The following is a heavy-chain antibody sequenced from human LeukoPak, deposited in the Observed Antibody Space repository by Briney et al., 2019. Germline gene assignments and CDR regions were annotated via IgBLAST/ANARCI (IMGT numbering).Heavy chain of an antibody. J-gene: IGHJ6*03. CDR3: ARTIDYYYYMDV. V-gene: IGHV1-69*05. CDR1: GGTFSSYA. D-gene: IGHD2-15*01. CDR2: IIPIFGTA. Sequence: SVKVSCKASGGTFSSYAISWVRQAPGQGLEWMGRIIPIFGTANYAQKFQGRVTITKDESTSTAYMELSSLRSEDTAVYYCARTIDYYYYMDVWGKGTTVTVSS.